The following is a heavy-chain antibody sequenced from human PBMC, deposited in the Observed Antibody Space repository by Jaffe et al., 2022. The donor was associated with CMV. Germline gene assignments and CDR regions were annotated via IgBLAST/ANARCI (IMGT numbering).Heavy chain of an antibody. CDR2: IYYSGST. Sequence: QVQLQESGPGLVKPSETLSLTCTVSGGSISSYYWSWIRQPPGKGLEWIGYIYYSGSTNYNPSLKSRVTISVDTSKNQFSLKLSSVTAADTAVYYCARPRGSGYPYWYFDLWGRGTLVTVSS. D-gene: IGHD3-3*01. V-gene: IGHV4-59*01. J-gene: IGHJ2*01. CDR1: GGSISSYY. CDR3: ARPRGSGYPYWYFDL.